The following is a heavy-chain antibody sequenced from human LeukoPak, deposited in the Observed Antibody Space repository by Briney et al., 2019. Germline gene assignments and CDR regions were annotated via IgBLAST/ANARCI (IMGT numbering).Heavy chain of an antibody. V-gene: IGHV6-1*01. CDR1: GDTVSNNGPA. Sequence: SQTLSLTCAISGDTVSNNGPAWNWIRQSPSRGLEWLGRTYYRSKWSYDFAVSVKSRITIDPDTSKNQFSLQLNPVTPDDTAVYYCARGKYSAFDIWGQGTMVTVSS. D-gene: IGHD2/OR15-2a*01. CDR2: TYYRSKWSY. CDR3: ARGKYSAFDI. J-gene: IGHJ3*02.